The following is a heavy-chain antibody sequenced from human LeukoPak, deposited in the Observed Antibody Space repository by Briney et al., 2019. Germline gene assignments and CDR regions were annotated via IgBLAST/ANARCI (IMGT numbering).Heavy chain of an antibody. D-gene: IGHD3-10*02. CDR1: GFTFSSYG. J-gene: IGHJ4*02. V-gene: IGHV3-30*12. CDR2: VLYDGSNQ. Sequence: PGRSLRLSCAASGFTFSSYGMHWVRQAPGKGPEWVAVVLYDGSNQFYTDSVEGRFTISRDNSKNTLHLQMTSLRLEDTAVYYCARDHVREATVYYFDSWGQGTLVTVSS. CDR3: ARDHVREATVYYFDS.